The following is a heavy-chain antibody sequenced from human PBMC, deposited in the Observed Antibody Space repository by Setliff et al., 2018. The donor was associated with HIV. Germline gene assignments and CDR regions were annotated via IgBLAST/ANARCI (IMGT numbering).Heavy chain of an antibody. D-gene: IGHD3-16*02. CDR2: ISSTGSFI. CDR1: EFVFTSYS. Sequence: GGSLRLSCVASEFVFTSYSMNCVRQAPGKGLEWVSSISSTGSFIYYSDSVKGRFTISRDNAKNSLYLQMNSLRAEDTALYYCARASVGVWGSYPDWGQGTLVTVSS. CDR3: ARASVGVWGSYPD. J-gene: IGHJ4*02. V-gene: IGHV3-21*04.